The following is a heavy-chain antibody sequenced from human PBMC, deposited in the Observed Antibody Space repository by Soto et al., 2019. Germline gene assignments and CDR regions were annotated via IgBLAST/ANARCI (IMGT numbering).Heavy chain of an antibody. V-gene: IGHV1-69*13. Sequence: APVKVSCKASGGTFSSYRINWVRQAPGQGLEWVGGIVPIYRTADYAQKFQGRVTITADESARTSYMEMRSLKSQDTAVYYCVRDSGATLSSSWGQGTLFTVSS. CDR1: GGTFSSYR. CDR2: IVPIYRTA. J-gene: IGHJ4*02. CDR3: VRDSGATLSSS. D-gene: IGHD6-13*01.